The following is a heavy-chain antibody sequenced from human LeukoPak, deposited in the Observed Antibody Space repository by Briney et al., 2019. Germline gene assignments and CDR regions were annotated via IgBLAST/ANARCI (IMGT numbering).Heavy chain of an antibody. CDR1: GFTFSSYA. Sequence: PGGSLRLSCAASGFTFSSYAMHWVRQAPGKGLEWVAVISYDGSNKYYADSVKGRFTISRDNSKNTLYLQMNSLRAEDTAVYYCARASGYDYDDYYYGMDVWGQGTTVTVSS. CDR3: ARASGYDYDDYYYGMDV. CDR2: ISYDGSNK. V-gene: IGHV3-30-3*01. J-gene: IGHJ6*02. D-gene: IGHD5-12*01.